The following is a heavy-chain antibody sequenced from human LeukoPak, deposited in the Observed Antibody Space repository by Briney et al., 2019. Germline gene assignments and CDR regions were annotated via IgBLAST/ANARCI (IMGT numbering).Heavy chain of an antibody. Sequence: DSVKGRFTISRDNSKNTLYLQMKSLRADDTAVYYCAKGRVGATLYFDYWGQGTLVTVSS. CDR3: AKGRVGATLYFDY. D-gene: IGHD1-26*01. J-gene: IGHJ4*02. V-gene: IGHV3-23*01.